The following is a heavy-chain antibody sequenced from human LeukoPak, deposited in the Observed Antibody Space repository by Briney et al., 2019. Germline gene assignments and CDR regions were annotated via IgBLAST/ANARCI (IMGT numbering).Heavy chain of an antibody. CDR2: IKGDGTST. D-gene: IGHD1-26*01. CDR1: GFTFSNYW. J-gene: IGHJ4*02. CDR3: VRICGTNGGTSDY. V-gene: IGHV3-74*01. Sequence: GGSLTLSCAASGFTFSNYWMDWVRQVPGKGLVWVSRIKGDGTSTYYADSVQGRFTISRDNAKNTLYLQMNSLRVEDTALYYCVRICGTNGGTSDYWGQGTLVTVSS.